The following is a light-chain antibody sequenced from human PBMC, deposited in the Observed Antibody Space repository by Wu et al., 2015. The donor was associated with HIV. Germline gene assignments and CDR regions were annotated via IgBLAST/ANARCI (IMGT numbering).Light chain of an antibody. V-gene: IGKV1-27*01. J-gene: IGKJ1*01. CDR1: PGMSNY. CDR2: GAS. CDR3: QIYNSGPQWA. Sequence: DIQMTQSPSSLSASVGDRVTITCRTSPGMSNYVVWYQQKPGKVPKLLVYGASTLQSGVPSRFSGSGSGTEFTLTISSLQREDIGTYYCQIYNSGPQWAFGQGTKVEIK.